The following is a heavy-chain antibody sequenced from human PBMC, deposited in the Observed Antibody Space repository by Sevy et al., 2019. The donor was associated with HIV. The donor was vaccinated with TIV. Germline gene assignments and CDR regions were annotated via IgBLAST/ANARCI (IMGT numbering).Heavy chain of an antibody. CDR3: ARDTYYYYGMDV. Sequence: ASVKVSCKASGYTFTSYDSNWVRQATGQGLEWMGWMNPNSGNTGYAQKFQGRVTMTRNTSISTAYMELSSLRSEDTAVYYCARDTYYYYGMDVWGQGTTVTVSS. CDR1: GYTFTSYD. CDR2: MNPNSGNT. V-gene: IGHV1-8*01. J-gene: IGHJ6*02.